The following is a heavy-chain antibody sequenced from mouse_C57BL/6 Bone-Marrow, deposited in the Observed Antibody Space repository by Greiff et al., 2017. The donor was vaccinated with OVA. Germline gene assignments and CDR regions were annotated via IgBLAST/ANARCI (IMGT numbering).Heavy chain of an antibody. CDR3: ARWLLLAY. D-gene: IGHD2-3*01. Sequence: VQLQESGAELARPGASVKLSCKASGYTFTSYGISWVKQRTGQGLEWIGEIYPRSGNTNYNGKFKGKATLTADKSSSTAYMQLSSLTSEDSAVYFCARWLLLAYWGQGTLVTVSA. J-gene: IGHJ3*01. CDR2: IYPRSGNT. V-gene: IGHV1-81*01. CDR1: GYTFTSYG.